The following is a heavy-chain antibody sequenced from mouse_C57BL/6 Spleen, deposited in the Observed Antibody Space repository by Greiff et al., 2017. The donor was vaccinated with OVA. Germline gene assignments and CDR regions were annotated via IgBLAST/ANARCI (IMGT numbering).Heavy chain of an antibody. CDR2: ISDGGSYT. CDR3: ARDHPLRGFAY. V-gene: IGHV5-4*01. CDR1: GFTFSSYA. Sequence: DVMLVESGGGLVKPGGSLKLSCAASGFTFSSYAMSWVRQTPEKRLEWVATISDGGSYTYYPDNVKGRFTISRDNAKNNLYLQMSHLKSEDTAMYYCARDHPLRGFAYWGQGTLVTVSA. D-gene: IGHD1-1*01. J-gene: IGHJ3*01.